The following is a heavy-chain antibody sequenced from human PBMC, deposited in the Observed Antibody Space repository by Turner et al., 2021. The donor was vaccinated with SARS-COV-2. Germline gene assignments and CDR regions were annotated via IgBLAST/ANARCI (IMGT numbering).Heavy chain of an antibody. V-gene: IGHV4-39*02. D-gene: IGHD4-17*01. Sequence: QLQLQESAPRLVKPSETLSPTCTVSGDSIAGSAYYWGWIRQSPAKGLEWIGTVDSGGTTYYKPSLKRRITLSVDTSTNHFYLNLYSVTAADTAVYYCVRLSLVYGDYAEYWGQGALVTVSS. CDR2: VDSGGTT. CDR3: VRLSLVYGDYAEY. J-gene: IGHJ4*02. CDR1: GDSIAGSAYY.